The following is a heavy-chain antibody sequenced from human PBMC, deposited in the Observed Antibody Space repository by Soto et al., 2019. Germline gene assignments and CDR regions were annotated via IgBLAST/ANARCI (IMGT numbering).Heavy chain of an antibody. CDR1: GGSISSSSYY. J-gene: IGHJ4*02. Sequence: PPETLSLTCTVSGGSISSSSYYWGWIRQPPGKGLEWIGSIYYSGSTYYNPSLKSRVTISVDTSKNQFSLKLSSVTAADTAVYYCARLHYDFWSGYFDYWGQGTLVTVSS. CDR2: IYYSGST. V-gene: IGHV4-39*01. CDR3: ARLHYDFWSGYFDY. D-gene: IGHD3-3*01.